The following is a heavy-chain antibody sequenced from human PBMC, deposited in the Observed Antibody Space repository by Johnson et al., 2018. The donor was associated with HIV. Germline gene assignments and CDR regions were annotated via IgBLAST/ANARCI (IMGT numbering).Heavy chain of an antibody. V-gene: IGHV3-9*01. CDR3: TRGRHSLDAFDV. J-gene: IGHJ3*01. D-gene: IGHD2-21*01. CDR2: ISWNSGSI. CDR1: GFSFDDYA. Sequence: VQLVESGGGLVQPGRSLRLSCAASGFSFDDYAMYWVRQAPGKGLEWVSDISWNSGSIGYADFVKGRFTISRDNAKNTLYLQMNSLRAEDTAVYYCTRGRHSLDAFDVWGQGTMVTVSS.